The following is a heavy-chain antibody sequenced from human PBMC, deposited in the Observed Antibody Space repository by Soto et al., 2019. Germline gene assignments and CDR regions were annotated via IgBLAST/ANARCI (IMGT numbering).Heavy chain of an antibody. CDR3: AKALPDCSSTSCYLLGY. V-gene: IGHV3-30*18. J-gene: IGHJ4*02. CDR2: ISYDGSNK. Sequence: GGSLRLSCAASGFTFSSYGMHWVRQAPGKGLEWVAVISYDGSNKYYADSVKGRFTISRDNSKNTLYLQMNSLRAEDTAVYYCAKALPDCSSTSCYLLGYWGQGTLVTVSS. CDR1: GFTFSSYG. D-gene: IGHD2-2*01.